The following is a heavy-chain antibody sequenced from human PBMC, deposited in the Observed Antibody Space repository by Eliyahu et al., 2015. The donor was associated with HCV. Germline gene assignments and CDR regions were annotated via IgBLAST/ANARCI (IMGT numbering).Heavy chain of an antibody. D-gene: IGHD6-19*01. CDR3: AKDRDSSGWYTPTLGY. J-gene: IGHJ4*02. CDR1: GFTFSXYA. Sequence: EVQLLESGGGLVQPGGSLRLSCAASGFTFSXYAMXWVRQAPGKGLEWVSAISGSGGSTYYADSVKGRFTISRDNSKNTLYLQMNSLRAEDTAVYYCAKDRDSSGWYTPTLGYWGQGTLVTVSS. V-gene: IGHV3-23*01. CDR2: ISGSGGST.